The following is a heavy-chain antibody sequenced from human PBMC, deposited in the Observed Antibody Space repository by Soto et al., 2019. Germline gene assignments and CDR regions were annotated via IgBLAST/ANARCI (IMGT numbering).Heavy chain of an antibody. V-gene: IGHV4-31*03. CDR3: ARTYGRNFDY. D-gene: IGHD3-10*01. J-gene: IGHJ4*02. Sequence: SETLSLTCTVSGGSISSGGYYWSWIRQHPGKGLEWIGYIYYSGSTYYNPSLKSRVTISVDTSKNQFSLKLSSVTAADTALYYCARTYGRNFDYWGQGTLVTVSS. CDR2: IYYSGST. CDR1: GGSISSGGYY.